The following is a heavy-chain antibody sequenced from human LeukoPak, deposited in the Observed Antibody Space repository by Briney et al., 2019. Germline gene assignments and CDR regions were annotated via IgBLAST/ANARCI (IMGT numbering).Heavy chain of an antibody. D-gene: IGHD3-10*01. Sequence: GASVKVSCKASGYSFTSYDINWVRQATGQGLEWMRWMNPDSGNTGYAQKFQGRVTMTRDTSISTAYMELSSLRSDDTAVYYCAKSTMGTRRINDLWGRGTLVTVSS. CDR3: AKSTMGTRRINDL. CDR2: MNPDSGNT. J-gene: IGHJ5*02. CDR1: GYSFTSYD. V-gene: IGHV1-8*01.